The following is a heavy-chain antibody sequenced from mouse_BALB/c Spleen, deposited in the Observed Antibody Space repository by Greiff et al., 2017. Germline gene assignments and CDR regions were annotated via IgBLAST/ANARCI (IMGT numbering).Heavy chain of an antibody. CDR1: GYYITSGYS. CDR2: IHYSGRT. D-gene: IGHD3-1*01. Sequence: EVQLVESGPDLVKPSQSLSLTCTVTGYYITSGYSWHWIRQFPGNKLEWMGSIHYSGRTNYNPSLKILISITRDTSKNQFFLQLNSVTTEDTATYYCARGQLWLRNAMDYWGQGTSVTVSS. J-gene: IGHJ4*01. V-gene: IGHV3-1*02. CDR3: ARGQLWLRNAMDY.